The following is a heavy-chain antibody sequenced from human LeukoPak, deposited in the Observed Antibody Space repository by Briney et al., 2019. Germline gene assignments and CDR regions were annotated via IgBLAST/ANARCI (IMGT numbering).Heavy chain of an antibody. Sequence: PGGSLRLSCAASGFTFSSYSMHWVRQAPGKGLEWVAVISYDGSNKYYADSVKGRFTISRDNSKNTLYLQMNSLRAEDTAVYYCLLDPIVVIILDAFDIWGQGTMVTVSS. D-gene: IGHD3-22*01. CDR3: LLDPIVVIILDAFDI. V-gene: IGHV3-30*03. CDR2: ISYDGSNK. J-gene: IGHJ3*02. CDR1: GFTFSSYS.